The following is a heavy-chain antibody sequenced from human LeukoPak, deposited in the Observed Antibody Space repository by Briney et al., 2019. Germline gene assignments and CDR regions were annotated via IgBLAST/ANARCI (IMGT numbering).Heavy chain of an antibody. CDR2: INHSGST. J-gene: IGHJ1*01. CDR3: ARALSDLYFQH. CDR1: GGSLRGYY. V-gene: IGHV4-34*01. Sequence: SETLSLTCALYGGSLRGYYWRWLPQPPAKGMEWIGEINHSGSTNYNPSLKSRVTISVDTSKNQFSLKLSSVTAADTAVYYCARALSDLYFQHWGQGTLVTVSS. D-gene: IGHD3-3*01.